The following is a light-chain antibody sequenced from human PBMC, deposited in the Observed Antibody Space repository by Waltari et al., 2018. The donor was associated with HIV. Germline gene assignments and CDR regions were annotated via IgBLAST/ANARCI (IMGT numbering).Light chain of an antibody. J-gene: IGLJ3*02. CDR3: ISYARKSPWL. V-gene: IGLV2-14*03. Sequence: QSVLTQPASVSGAPGHSITISRTGTASDFGDYNYVSWYQQLPGKAPKLVIYDVTQRPSGISHRFSGSRSGPTASLTISGLQAEDEADYYGISYARKSPWLFGGGTKLTVL. CDR1: ASDFGDYNY. CDR2: DVT.